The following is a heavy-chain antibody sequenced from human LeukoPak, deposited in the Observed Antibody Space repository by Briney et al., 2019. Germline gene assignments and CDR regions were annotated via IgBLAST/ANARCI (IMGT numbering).Heavy chain of an antibody. Sequence: PSETLSLTCTVSGGSISSYYWSWIRQPAGKGLEWIGRIYTSGSTNYNPSLKSRVTMSVDTSKNQFSLKLSSVTAADTAVYYCARDTFYGSRPDAFDIWGQGTMVTVSS. CDR2: IYTSGST. D-gene: IGHD2-2*01. J-gene: IGHJ3*02. V-gene: IGHV4-4*07. CDR1: GGSISSYY. CDR3: ARDTFYGSRPDAFDI.